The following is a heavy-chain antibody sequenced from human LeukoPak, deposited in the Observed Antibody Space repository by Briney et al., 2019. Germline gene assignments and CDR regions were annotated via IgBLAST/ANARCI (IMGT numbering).Heavy chain of an antibody. Sequence: SVKVSCKASGGTFSSYAISWVRQAPGQGLQWMGGIIPIFGTANYAQKFQGRVTITADESTSTAYMELSSLRSEDTAVYYCATRGWNDGFLSYAFDIWGQGTMVTVSS. CDR3: ATRGWNDGFLSYAFDI. CDR2: IIPIFGTA. D-gene: IGHD1-1*01. V-gene: IGHV1-69*01. J-gene: IGHJ3*02. CDR1: GGTFSSYA.